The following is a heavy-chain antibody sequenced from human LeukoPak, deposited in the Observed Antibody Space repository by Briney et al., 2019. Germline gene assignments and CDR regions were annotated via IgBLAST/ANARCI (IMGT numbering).Heavy chain of an antibody. CDR3: ARGYGYYNFDY. Sequence: SQTLSLTCTVSGGSISSGSYYWSWIRQPAGKGLEWIGRIYTSGSTNYNPSLKSRVTILVDTSKNQFSLKLSSVTAADTAVYYCARGYGYYNFDYWGQGTLVTVSS. CDR1: GGSISSGSYY. D-gene: IGHD3-22*01. J-gene: IGHJ4*02. V-gene: IGHV4-61*02. CDR2: IYTSGST.